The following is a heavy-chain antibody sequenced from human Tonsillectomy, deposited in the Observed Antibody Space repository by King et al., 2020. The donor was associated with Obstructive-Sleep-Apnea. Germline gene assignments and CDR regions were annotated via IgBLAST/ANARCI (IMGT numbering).Heavy chain of an antibody. Sequence: VQLQESGPGLVRPSETLSLTCTVPGGSITNYYWGWIRQPPGKGLEWIGYIYYSVITDYNPALRGRVTISVDTSKNQLSLWVTSVTAADTAEYFCARWNEGFDYWGQGTLVTVSS. CDR2: IYYSVIT. CDR1: GGSITNYY. J-gene: IGHJ4*02. CDR3: ARWNEGFDY. D-gene: IGHD1-1*01. V-gene: IGHV4-59*08.